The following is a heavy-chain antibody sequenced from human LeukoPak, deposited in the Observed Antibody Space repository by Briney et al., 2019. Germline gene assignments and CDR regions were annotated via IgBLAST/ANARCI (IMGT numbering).Heavy chain of an antibody. V-gene: IGHV3-15*01. Sequence: PGGSLRLSCAVSGFTYSNVWMSWVRQAPGKGLEWVGRIKSKSDGGTTDYAAPVKGRFTFSRDDSRNTLYLQMNSLNTADTAVYYCPTDPRNGYYFDFWGQGTLVTVSS. J-gene: IGHJ4*02. CDR2: IKSKSDGGTT. CDR3: PTDPRNGYYFDF. CDR1: GFTYSNVW. D-gene: IGHD1-1*01.